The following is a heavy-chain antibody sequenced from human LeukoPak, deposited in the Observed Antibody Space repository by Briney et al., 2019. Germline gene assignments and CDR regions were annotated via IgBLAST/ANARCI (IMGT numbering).Heavy chain of an antibody. V-gene: IGHV4-59*01. CDR2: VSDGGRT. CDR1: GGSITSYY. J-gene: IGHJ4*02. D-gene: IGHD1-14*01. Sequence: LETLSLTCSVSGGSITSYYWRWIRQPPGKGLEWIGHVSDGGRTNYSPSLRSRVSISVDTSKNQFSLKLNSVTAADTAVYFCARASTTFDDWGQGNLATVSS. CDR3: ARASTTFDD.